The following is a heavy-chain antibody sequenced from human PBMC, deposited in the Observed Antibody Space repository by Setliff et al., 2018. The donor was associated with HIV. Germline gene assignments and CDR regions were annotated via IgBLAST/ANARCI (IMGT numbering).Heavy chain of an antibody. D-gene: IGHD6-19*01. J-gene: IGHJ4*02. V-gene: IGHV1-24*01. Sequence: ASVKVSCKVSGYTLTELSIHWVRQAPGKGLEWMGGFDPEDAETIYAQKFQGRVTMTEDTSIDTAHMELSSLRAEDTAVYYCAKGDIAVAGTRFPLNDYWGQGTLVTVSS. CDR2: FDPEDAET. CDR3: AKGDIAVAGTRFPLNDY. CDR1: GYTLTELS.